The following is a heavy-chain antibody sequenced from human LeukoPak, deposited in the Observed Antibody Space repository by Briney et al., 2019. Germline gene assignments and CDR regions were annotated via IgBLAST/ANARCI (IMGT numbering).Heavy chain of an antibody. Sequence: SETLSLTCTVSGDSISSYYWSWIRQFPGKGLEWIGYIYYSGSTNYNPSLKSRVTISVDTSKNQFSLKLSSVTAADTAVYYCARLLGTHINYFDPWGQGTLVTVSS. CDR2: IYYSGST. CDR3: ARLLGTHINYFDP. J-gene: IGHJ5*02. D-gene: IGHD2-21*01. V-gene: IGHV4-59*08. CDR1: GDSISSYY.